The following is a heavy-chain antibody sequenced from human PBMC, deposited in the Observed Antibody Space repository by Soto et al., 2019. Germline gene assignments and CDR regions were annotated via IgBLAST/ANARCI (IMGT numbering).Heavy chain of an antibody. CDR2: MNPGSGDT. V-gene: IGHV1-8*01. CDR1: CYSFTNND. J-gene: IGHJ5*02. Sequence: SVKVSFKASCYSFTNNDVTWVRQATGQGLEWMGWMNPGSGDTGYAQKFQGRVTMTRDISIATAYMELSSLRSDDTAIYYCARMATFGSLNWFDPWGQGTLVTVYS. D-gene: IGHD3-16*01. CDR3: ARMATFGSLNWFDP.